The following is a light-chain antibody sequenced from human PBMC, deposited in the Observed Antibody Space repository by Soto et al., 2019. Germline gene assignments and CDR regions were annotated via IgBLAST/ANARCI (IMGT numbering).Light chain of an antibody. Sequence: DIQMTQSPSSLSASVGDRVTITCRASQNTNNYLNWYQLKPGKAPKLLIYAASTLQTGVPSRFTGSGSGTDFTLTISSLQPGDFATYYCQHYNTYPWTFGQGTKVDIK. J-gene: IGKJ1*01. CDR2: AAS. V-gene: IGKV1-33*01. CDR3: QHYNTYPWT. CDR1: QNTNNY.